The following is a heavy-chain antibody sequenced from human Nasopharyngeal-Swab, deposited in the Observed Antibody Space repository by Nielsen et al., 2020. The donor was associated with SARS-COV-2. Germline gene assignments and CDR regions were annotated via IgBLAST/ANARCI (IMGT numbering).Heavy chain of an antibody. V-gene: IGHV3-9*01. Sequence: GGSLRLSCAASGFTFDAYAMHWVRQAPGKGLEWVSGISWNSGSIGYADSVKGRFTISRDNAKNSLYLQMNSLRAEDTALYYCAKDIVGAGFSFDYWGQGTLVTVSS. CDR2: ISWNSGSI. D-gene: IGHD1-26*01. CDR1: GFTFDAYA. CDR3: AKDIVGAGFSFDY. J-gene: IGHJ4*02.